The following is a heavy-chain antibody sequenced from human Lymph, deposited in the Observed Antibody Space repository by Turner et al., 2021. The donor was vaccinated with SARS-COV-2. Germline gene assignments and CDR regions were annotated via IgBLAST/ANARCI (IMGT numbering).Heavy chain of an antibody. D-gene: IGHD2-2*01. CDR3: ARDSPYCSSTSCYDP. J-gene: IGHJ5*02. CDR1: GGTFSSYA. Sequence: QVQLVQSGAEVTKPGSSVKVSCKASGGTFSSYAITWVRQAPGQGLEWMGGIIPIIAIANYAQKFQGRVTITADKSTSTAYMELSSLRSEDTAVYYCARDSPYCSSTSCYDPWGQGTLVTVSS. V-gene: IGHV1-69*10. CDR2: IIPIIAIA.